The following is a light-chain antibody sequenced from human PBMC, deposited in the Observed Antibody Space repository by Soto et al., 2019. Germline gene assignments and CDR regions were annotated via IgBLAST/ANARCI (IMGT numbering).Light chain of an antibody. CDR1: QRISSL. CDR2: GAS. Sequence: DIQMTQSPSSLSASVGARVTITCRASQRISSLLNWYQQKPGKAPKLLIYGASNLQSGVPSRFSGSGSGTDFTITISSLQPEDGATYYGQQSYNTPRTFGQGTKVEI. J-gene: IGKJ1*01. CDR3: QQSYNTPRT. V-gene: IGKV1-39*01.